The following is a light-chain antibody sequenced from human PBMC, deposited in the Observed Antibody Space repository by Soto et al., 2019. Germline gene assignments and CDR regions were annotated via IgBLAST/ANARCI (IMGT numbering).Light chain of an antibody. CDR3: KKLTPFPRP. V-gene: IGKV1-5*01. CDR2: AAS. CDR1: QSISSC. J-gene: IGKJ4*01. Sequence: DSQLIHTPTTLSASVGDRVTITCRASQSISSCLAWYQQKPGTAPKLLIFAASSLQSGVPSRLSGSGSGTDFTLTISSLQPEDGTTYCSKKLTPFPRPFCGGTRLDIK.